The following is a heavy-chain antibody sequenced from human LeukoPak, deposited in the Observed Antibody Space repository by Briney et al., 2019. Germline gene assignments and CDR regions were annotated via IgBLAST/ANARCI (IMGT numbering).Heavy chain of an antibody. D-gene: IGHD6-13*01. V-gene: IGHV3-53*01. CDR3: ARTGIAAAGTPEYYYYYGMDV. CDR1: GFTVSSNY. CDR2: MYSGGDT. J-gene: IGHJ6*02. Sequence: GGSLRLSCAASGFTVSSNYMSWVRQAPGKGLEWVSIMYSGGDTYYADAVKGRFTISRDNSKNTVHLQMNSLRGEDTAVYYCARTGIAAAGTPEYYYYYGMDVWGQGTTVTVSS.